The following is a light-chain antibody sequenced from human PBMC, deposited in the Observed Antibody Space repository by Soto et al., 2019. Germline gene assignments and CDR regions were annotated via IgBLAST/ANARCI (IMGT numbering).Light chain of an antibody. Sequence: SVLAEPASVSGSPGQSITIPCPGSSSDIGLYNHVSWYQQHPGKAPKLLIYDVSYRPSGISDRFSGSKSGNTASLTISGLHPQGAAHYYCSSSGASITLFGGGTKVTV. J-gene: IGLJ2*01. CDR2: DVS. V-gene: IGLV2-14*03. CDR1: SSDIGLYNH. CDR3: SSSGASITL.